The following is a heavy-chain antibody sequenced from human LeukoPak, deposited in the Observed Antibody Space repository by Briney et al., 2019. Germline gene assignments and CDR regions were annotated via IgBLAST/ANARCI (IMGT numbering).Heavy chain of an antibody. CDR2: INPNSGGT. CDR3: AREGYSSSWYVGYYYYMDV. V-gene: IGHV1-2*02. CDR1: GYSFTGYY. D-gene: IGHD6-13*01. Sequence: GASVKASCKASGYSFTGYYMHWVRQAPGQGLEWMGWINPNSGGTNYAQKFQGRVTMARDTSISTAYMELSRLRSDDTAVYYCAREGYSSSWYVGYYYYMDVWGKGTTVTVSS. J-gene: IGHJ6*03.